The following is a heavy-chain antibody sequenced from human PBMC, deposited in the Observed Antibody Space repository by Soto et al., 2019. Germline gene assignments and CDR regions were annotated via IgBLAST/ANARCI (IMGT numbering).Heavy chain of an antibody. CDR1: GFTLSTYP. Sequence: QVQLVESGGGAVQPGRSLTLSCAASGFTLSTYPMHWVRQAPGKGLEWVAVISYDGSNKDYADSVKGRFTISRDISENTLSLQMSSRRAEDTAVYYCARDGNRSPTLGGVLAVASLCDCYFDLWGRGTLVSVSS. CDR2: ISYDGSNK. V-gene: IGHV3-30-3*01. D-gene: IGHD3-16*01. CDR3: ARDGNRSPTLGGVLAVASLCDCYFDL. J-gene: IGHJ2*01.